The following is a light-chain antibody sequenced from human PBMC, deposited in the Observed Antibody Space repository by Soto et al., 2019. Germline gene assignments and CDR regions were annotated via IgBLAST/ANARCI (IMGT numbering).Light chain of an antibody. J-gene: IGKJ4*01. Sequence: DIHMTQSPSSLSASVGDTVTISCRASQNIDMYLNWYQQKPGKAPRVLISGASSLQSGVPTRFSGSGSGTDFTLTIWSLQPEDFATYFCQQGNSFPLAFGGGTKVDIK. CDR1: QNIDMY. V-gene: IGKV1-39*01. CDR3: QQGNSFPLA. CDR2: GAS.